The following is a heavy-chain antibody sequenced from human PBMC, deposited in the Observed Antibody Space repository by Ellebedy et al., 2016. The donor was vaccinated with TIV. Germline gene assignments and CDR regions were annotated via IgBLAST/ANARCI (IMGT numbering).Heavy chain of an antibody. J-gene: IGHJ4*02. CDR3: AKDKNGYSSGWYPDY. CDR1: GFTFTNYA. V-gene: IGHV3-23*01. D-gene: IGHD6-19*01. CDR2: VSGGGDNT. Sequence: GGSLRLXXVASGFTFTNYAMTWVRQAPGKGLEWVSAVSGGGDNTYHADSVKGRFTISRDNSKNTLFLQMNSLRAEDTAIYYCAKDKNGYSSGWYPDYWGQGTLVTVSS.